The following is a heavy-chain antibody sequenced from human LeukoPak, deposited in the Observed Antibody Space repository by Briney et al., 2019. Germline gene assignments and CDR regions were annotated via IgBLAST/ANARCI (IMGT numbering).Heavy chain of an antibody. Sequence: SQTLSLTCAISGDSVSSNSAAWNWIRQSPSRGLEWLGRTYYRSKWYNDYAVSVKSRITINPDTSKNQFSLQLNSVTPEDTAVYYCARLVQGRGSSGYQGEYYYGMDVWGQGTTVTVSS. J-gene: IGHJ6*02. D-gene: IGHD3-22*01. V-gene: IGHV6-1*01. CDR1: GDSVSSNSAA. CDR2: TYYRSKWYN. CDR3: ARLVQGRGSSGYQGEYYYGMDV.